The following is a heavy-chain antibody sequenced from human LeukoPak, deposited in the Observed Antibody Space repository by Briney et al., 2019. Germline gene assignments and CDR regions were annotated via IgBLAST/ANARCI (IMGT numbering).Heavy chain of an antibody. CDR3: ARDQYDTWSRRGNFDS. CDR1: GFPFGKYG. Sequence: GGSLSLSCLASGFPFGKYGMSWVRKAPGKGLEWVANIKLDGSEKNYVDSVKGRFTISRDNTKNSLYLQMNSLRAEDTAVFYCARDQYDTWSRRGNFDSWGQGTLVIVSS. CDR2: IKLDGSEK. J-gene: IGHJ4*02. V-gene: IGHV3-7*03. D-gene: IGHD3-3*01.